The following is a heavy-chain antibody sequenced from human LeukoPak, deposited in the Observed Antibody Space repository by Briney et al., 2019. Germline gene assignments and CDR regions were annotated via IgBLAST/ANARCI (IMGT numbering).Heavy chain of an antibody. Sequence: ASVKVSCKASGYTFTSYDINWVRQATGQGLEWMGWMNPNSGNTGYAQKFQGRVTMTRNTSISTAYMELSSLRSEDTAVCYCASSITMVRGVLYYGMDVWGQGTTVTVSS. CDR3: ASSITMVRGVLYYGMDV. CDR2: MNPNSGNT. D-gene: IGHD3-10*01. V-gene: IGHV1-8*01. CDR1: GYTFTSYD. J-gene: IGHJ6*02.